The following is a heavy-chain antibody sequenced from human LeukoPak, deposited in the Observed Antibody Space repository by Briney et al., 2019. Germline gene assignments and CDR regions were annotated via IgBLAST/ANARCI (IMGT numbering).Heavy chain of an antibody. Sequence: GGSLRLSCTASGFTFGDYAMSWVRQAPGKGLEWVSGINWNGGSTGYADSVKGRFTISRDNAKNSLYLQMNSLRAEDTALYYCASGGIYYGAAFDFWGQGTLVTVSS. D-gene: IGHD1-26*01. CDR2: INWNGGST. J-gene: IGHJ4*02. CDR1: GFTFGDYA. V-gene: IGHV3-20*04. CDR3: ASGGIYYGAAFDF.